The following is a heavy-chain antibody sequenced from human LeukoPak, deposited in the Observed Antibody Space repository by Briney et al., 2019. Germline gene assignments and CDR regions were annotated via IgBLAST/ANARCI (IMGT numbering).Heavy chain of an antibody. V-gene: IGHV4-34*01. CDR1: GGSFSGYY. D-gene: IGHD2-15*01. Sequence: SETLFLTCAVYGGSFSGYYWSWIRQPPGKGLEWIGEINHSGSTNYNPSLKSRVTISVDTSKNQFSLKLSSVTAADTAVYYCARGPHHYCSGGSCYGGVFDYWGQGTLVTVSS. CDR3: ARGPHHYCSGGSCYGGVFDY. CDR2: INHSGST. J-gene: IGHJ4*02.